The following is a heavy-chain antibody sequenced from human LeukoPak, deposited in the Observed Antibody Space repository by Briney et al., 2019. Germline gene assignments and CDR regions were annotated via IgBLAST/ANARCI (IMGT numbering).Heavy chain of an antibody. V-gene: IGHV4-34*01. CDR2: INHSGST. CDR3: ARWRISGSYYFDY. D-gene: IGHD1-26*01. Sequence: SETLSFTCAVYGGSFSGYYWSWIRQPPGKGLEWIGEINHSGSTNYNPSLKSRVTISVDTSKNQFSLKLSSVTAADTAVYYCARWRISGSYYFDYWGQGTLVTVSS. J-gene: IGHJ4*02. CDR1: GGSFSGYY.